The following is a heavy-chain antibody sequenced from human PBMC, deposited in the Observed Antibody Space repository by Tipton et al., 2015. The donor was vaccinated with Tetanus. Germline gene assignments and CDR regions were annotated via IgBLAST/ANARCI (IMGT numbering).Heavy chain of an antibody. CDR1: GGSISSYY. D-gene: IGHD5-24*01. V-gene: IGHV4-59*01. CDR2: IYYSGST. Sequence: TLSLTCTVSGGSISSYYWSWIRQPPGKGLEWIGYIYYSGSTNYNPSLKSRVTISVDTSKNQFSLKLSSVTAADTAVYYCAGSRLGYNFDYWGQGTLVTVSS. CDR3: AGSRLGYNFDY. J-gene: IGHJ4*02.